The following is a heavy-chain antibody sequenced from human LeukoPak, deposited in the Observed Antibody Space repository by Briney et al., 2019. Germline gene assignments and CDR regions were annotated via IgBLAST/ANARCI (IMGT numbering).Heavy chain of an antibody. CDR3: ARVPSSSWPDYYYYAMDV. J-gene: IGHJ6*02. Sequence: PSETLSLTCTDSGDSVSSNSFYWGWIRQPPGKGLEWIGSIYYSGTTFYNPSLKSRVTTSVDSSKNQFSLELSSVTAADTAVYYCARVPSSSWPDYYYYAMDVWGQGTTVTVSS. CDR1: GDSVSSNSFY. CDR2: IYYSGTT. D-gene: IGHD6-13*01. V-gene: IGHV4-39*07.